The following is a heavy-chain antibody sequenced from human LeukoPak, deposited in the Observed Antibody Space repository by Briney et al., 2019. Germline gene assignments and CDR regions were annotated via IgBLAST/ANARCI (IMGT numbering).Heavy chain of an antibody. Sequence: GGSLRLSCVASDFTFSNYWMSWVRQAPGQGLEWVGNLKQDGSEIYYLDSVKGRFTISRDNTKNSLYLQMNSLRAEDTAVYYCATIEAVRFHYWGQGTLVTVSS. CDR2: LKQDGSEI. D-gene: IGHD4-17*01. J-gene: IGHJ4*02. CDR1: DFTFSNYW. V-gene: IGHV3-7*01. CDR3: ATIEAVRFHY.